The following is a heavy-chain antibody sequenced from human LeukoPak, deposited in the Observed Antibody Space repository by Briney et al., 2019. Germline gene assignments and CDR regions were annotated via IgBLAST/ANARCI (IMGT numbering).Heavy chain of an antibody. J-gene: IGHJ5*02. CDR3: AREGSNTSTMYWFDP. D-gene: IGHD2-15*01. CDR2: IHYSGST. V-gene: IGHV4-59*12. CDR1: GGSISSYY. Sequence: PSETLSLTCTVSGGSISSYYWSWIRQPPGKGLEWIGSIHYSGSTTYNPSLKSPVTISVDTSKNQFSLKLSSVTAADTAVYYCAREGSNTSTMYWFDPWGQGSLVTVSS.